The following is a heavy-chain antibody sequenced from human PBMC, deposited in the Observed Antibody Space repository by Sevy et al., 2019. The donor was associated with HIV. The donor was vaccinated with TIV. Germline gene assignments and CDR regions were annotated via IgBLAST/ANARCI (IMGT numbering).Heavy chain of an antibody. CDR3: AKDRGDYTRGTYRH. CDR1: AFTFKSYA. D-gene: IGHD3-16*02. CDR2: ISGSGGDT. J-gene: IGHJ4*02. V-gene: IGHV3-23*01. Sequence: GGSLRLSCAASAFTFKSYAMTWVRQAPGKGLEWISSISGSGGDTKYADSVKGRFTISRDNSKNTLYLQMNSLRAEDTAVYYCAKDRGDYTRGTYRHWGQGTLVTVSS.